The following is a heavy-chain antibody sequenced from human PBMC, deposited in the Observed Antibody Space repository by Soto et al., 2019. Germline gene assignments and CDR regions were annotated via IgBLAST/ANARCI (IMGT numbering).Heavy chain of an antibody. CDR3: ARAYSSPPRVDFDY. Sequence: SETLSLTCTVSGGSISSSSYYWGWIRQPPGKGLEWIGSIYYSGSTYYNPSLKSRVTISVDTSKNQFSLKLSSVTAADTAVYYCARAYSSPPRVDFDYWGQGTLVTVSS. V-gene: IGHV4-39*01. CDR2: IYYSGST. J-gene: IGHJ4*02. CDR1: GGSISSSSYY. D-gene: IGHD6-13*01.